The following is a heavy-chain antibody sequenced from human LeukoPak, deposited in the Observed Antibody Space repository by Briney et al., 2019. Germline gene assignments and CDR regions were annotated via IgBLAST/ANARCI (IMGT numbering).Heavy chain of an antibody. CDR3: ARSIVVVPAAPSGFDY. D-gene: IGHD2-2*01. V-gene: IGHV4-38-2*02. CDR1: GYSISSGYY. Sequence: SETLSLTCTVSGYSISSGYYWGWIRQPPGKGLEWIGSIYHSGSTYYNPSLKSRVTISVDTSKNQFSLKLSSVTAADTAVYYCARSIVVVPAAPSGFDYWGQGTLVTVSS. J-gene: IGHJ4*02. CDR2: IYHSGST.